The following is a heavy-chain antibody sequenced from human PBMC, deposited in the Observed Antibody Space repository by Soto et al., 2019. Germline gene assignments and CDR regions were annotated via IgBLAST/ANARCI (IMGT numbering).Heavy chain of an antibody. CDR2: ISSSSSTI. CDR1: GFTFSSYS. V-gene: IGHV3-48*01. CDR3: ARGGRYECELNYFDY. J-gene: IGHJ4*02. Sequence: EVQLVESGGGLVQPGGSLRLSCAASGFTFSSYSMNWVRQAPGKGLEWVSYISSSSSTIYYAASVKGRFTISRDNAKNSLYLQMNSLRAEDTAVYYCARGGRYECELNYFDYWGQGTLVTVSS. D-gene: IGHD1-26*01.